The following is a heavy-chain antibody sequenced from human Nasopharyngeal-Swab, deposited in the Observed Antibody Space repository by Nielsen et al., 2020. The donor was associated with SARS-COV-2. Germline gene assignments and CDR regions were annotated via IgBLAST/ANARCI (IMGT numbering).Heavy chain of an antibody. J-gene: IGHJ4*02. CDR3: ARSGYSNSDIDY. V-gene: IGHV1-69*13. CDR2: IIPIFGTA. CDR1: GGHFSRYA. Sequence: SLKVSCKASGGHFSRYAISWVRQAPGQGLEWMGGIIPIFGTADYAQKFQDRVTITADESTSTAYMELSSLRSEDTAVYYCARSGYSNSDIDYWGQGTLVTVSS. D-gene: IGHD6-6*01.